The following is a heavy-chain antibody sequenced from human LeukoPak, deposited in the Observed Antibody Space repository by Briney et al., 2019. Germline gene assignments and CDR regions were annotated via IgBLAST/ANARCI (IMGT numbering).Heavy chain of an antibody. Sequence: PSETLSLTCTVSGGSISSSSYYWGWIRQPPGKGLEWIGSIYYTGSTTYNPSLKSRVTMSVDTSKNQFSLKLNSVTAADTAIYYCAKDASAFNFWGQGTMVTVSS. J-gene: IGHJ3*01. CDR1: GGSISSSSYY. V-gene: IGHV4-39*07. CDR3: AKDASAFNF. CDR2: IYYTGST.